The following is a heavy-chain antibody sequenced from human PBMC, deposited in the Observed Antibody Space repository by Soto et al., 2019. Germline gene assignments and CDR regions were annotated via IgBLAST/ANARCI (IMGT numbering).Heavy chain of an antibody. CDR3: ARRAPTSSSPYAN. Sequence: QVQLVQSGAEVKKPGSSVKVSCKASGGTFSSYTISWVRQAPGQGLEWMGRIIPILGIANYAQKFQGRVTITADKSTSTAYMELSSLRSEDTAVYYCARRAPTSSSPYANWGQGTLVTVSS. J-gene: IGHJ4*02. D-gene: IGHD6-13*01. CDR2: IIPILGIA. V-gene: IGHV1-69*02. CDR1: GGTFSSYT.